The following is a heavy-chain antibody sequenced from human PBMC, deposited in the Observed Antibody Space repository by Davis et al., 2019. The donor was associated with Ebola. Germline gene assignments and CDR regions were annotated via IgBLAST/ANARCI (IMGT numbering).Heavy chain of an antibody. J-gene: IGHJ4*02. Sequence: GESLKISCAASGFTFSSYAMSWVRQAPGKGLEWVSVISGSGGSRYYADSVKGRFTISRDNSKNTLYLQMNSLRAEDTAVYYCARDGGEVAWSYGSGSYYTIGYWGQGTLVTVSS. CDR1: GFTFSSYA. V-gene: IGHV3-23*01. D-gene: IGHD3-10*01. CDR3: ARDGGEVAWSYGSGSYYTIGY. CDR2: ISGSGGSR.